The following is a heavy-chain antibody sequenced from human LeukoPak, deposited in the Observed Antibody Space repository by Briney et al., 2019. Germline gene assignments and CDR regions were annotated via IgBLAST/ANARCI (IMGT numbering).Heavy chain of an antibody. D-gene: IGHD2-2*02. CDR1: GGSISSYY. CDR3: ARVGCSSTSCSTNYGMDV. V-gene: IGHV4-59*01. J-gene: IGHJ6*02. Sequence: PETLSPTCTVSGGSISSYYWSWIRQPPGKGLEWIGHIYYSGSTNYNPSLKSRVTISVDTSKNQFSLKVSSVTAADTAVYYCARVGCSSTSCSTNYGMDVWGQGTTVTVSS. CDR2: IYYSGST.